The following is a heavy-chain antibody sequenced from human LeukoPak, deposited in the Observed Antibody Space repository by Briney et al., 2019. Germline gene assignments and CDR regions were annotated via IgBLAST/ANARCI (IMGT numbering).Heavy chain of an antibody. D-gene: IGHD6-19*01. CDR2: IYPGDSDV. CDR1: GYTFTAYW. J-gene: IGHJ4*02. Sequence: GESLKISCQASGYTFTAYWIAWVRQMPGKGLEWMGIIYPGDSDVIKSPSFQGQVTISADKSITTAYLQWTSLKASESAIYFCARWYSSGYSDYWGQGTLVTVSS. V-gene: IGHV5-51*01. CDR3: ARWYSSGYSDY.